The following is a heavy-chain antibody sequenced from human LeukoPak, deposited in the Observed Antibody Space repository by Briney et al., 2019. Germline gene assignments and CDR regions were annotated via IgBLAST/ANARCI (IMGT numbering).Heavy chain of an antibody. CDR1: GGTLSSYA. CDR2: IIPILGIA. V-gene: IGHV1-69*04. J-gene: IGHJ3*01. Sequence: ASVKVSCKASGGTLSSYAISWVRQAPGQGLEWMGRIIPILGIANYAQKLQGRVTITADKSTSTAYMELRRLRSDDTAVYYCARVTSRLGDAFDFWGQGTVVTVSS. D-gene: IGHD2-2*01. CDR3: ARVTSRLGDAFDF.